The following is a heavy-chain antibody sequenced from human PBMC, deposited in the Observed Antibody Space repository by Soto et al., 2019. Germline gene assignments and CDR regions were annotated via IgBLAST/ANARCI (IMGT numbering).Heavy chain of an antibody. D-gene: IGHD4-17*01. CDR3: ARGAATVTPGWFDP. CDR2: IYHSGST. CDR1: GYSISSGYY. J-gene: IGHJ5*02. Sequence: PXETLSLTCSVSGYSISSGYYWGWIRQPPGKGLEWIASIYHSGSTYYNPSLKSRVTISVDTSKNQFSLKLSSVTAADTAVYYCARGAATVTPGWFDPWGQGTLVTVSS. V-gene: IGHV4-38-2*02.